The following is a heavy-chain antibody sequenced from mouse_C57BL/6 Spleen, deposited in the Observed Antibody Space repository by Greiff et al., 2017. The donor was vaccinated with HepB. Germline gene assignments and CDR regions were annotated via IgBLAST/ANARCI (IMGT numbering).Heavy chain of an antibody. CDR1: GYTFTSYW. CDR2: INPSNGGT. Sequence: QVQLQQPGTELVKPGASVKLSCKASGYTFTSYWMHWVKQRPGQGLEWIGNINPSNGGTNYNEKFKSKATLTVDKSSSTAYMQLSSLTSEDSAVSYCARSNYYYGSSYGKNAMDYWGQGTSVTVSS. J-gene: IGHJ4*01. D-gene: IGHD1-1*01. CDR3: ARSNYYYGSSYGKNAMDY. V-gene: IGHV1-53*01.